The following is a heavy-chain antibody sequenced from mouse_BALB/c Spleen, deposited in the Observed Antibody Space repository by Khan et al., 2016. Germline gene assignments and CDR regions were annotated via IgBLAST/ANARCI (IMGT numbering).Heavy chain of an antibody. J-gene: IGHJ4*01. CDR1: GFSLTSYG. V-gene: IGHV2-4*02. Sequence: QVQLKQSGPGLVQPSPSLSITCTVSGFSLTSYGVHWVRQPPGKGLEWLGVIWSGGSTDYNAAFISRLSISQDHSKSPVFFKLNSLQADDTAIYYCAPYYRYTMDYWGQGTAVTVSS. D-gene: IGHD2-14*01. CDR3: APYYRYTMDY. CDR2: IWSGGST.